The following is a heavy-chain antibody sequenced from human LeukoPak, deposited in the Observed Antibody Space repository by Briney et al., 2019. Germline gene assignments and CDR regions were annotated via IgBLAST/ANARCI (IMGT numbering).Heavy chain of an antibody. J-gene: IGHJ4*02. D-gene: IGHD3-10*01. CDR2: ISFVVGEK. V-gene: IGHV3-30*18. CDR3: AKDPYSYASGRATYDF. CDR1: GFTFSAYD. Sequence: GTSLRLSCAASGFTFSAYDMHWVRQAPGKGLEWVALISFVVGEKVYADSVKGRFSISRDNPKNTLYLQMNSLRPDDTAVYYCAKDPYSYASGRATYDFWGQGALVTVSS.